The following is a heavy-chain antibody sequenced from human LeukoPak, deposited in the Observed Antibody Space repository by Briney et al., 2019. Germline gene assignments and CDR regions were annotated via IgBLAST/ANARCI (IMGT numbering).Heavy chain of an antibody. D-gene: IGHD6-13*01. CDR3: ARGVQQLVVPPLEAVDI. CDR2: INQDASEK. J-gene: IGHJ3*02. Sequence: GGSLRLSCVVSGLTFSGYWVTWVRQAPGKGLEWVANINQDASEKYYVESVKGRFAISRDNAKNSLYLQMNSLRAEDTAVYYCARGVQQLVVPPLEAVDIWGQGTMVTVSS. V-gene: IGHV3-7*04. CDR1: GLTFSGYW.